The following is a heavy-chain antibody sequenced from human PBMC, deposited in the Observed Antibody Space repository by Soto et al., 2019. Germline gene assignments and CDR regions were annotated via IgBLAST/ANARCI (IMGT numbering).Heavy chain of an antibody. D-gene: IGHD3-10*01. CDR2: INPDGSGT. CDR1: GFTFSSNW. CDR3: ASDVAGSGSH. Sequence: EVHLVESGGGLVQPGGSLRLSCAASGFTFSSNWMHGVRQVTGKGLLWVARINPDGSGTDYADSAKGRFTISRDNAKNTLYLQMNSLGAEDTAVYYCASDVAGSGSHWGQGTLVTVAS. J-gene: IGHJ4*02. V-gene: IGHV3-74*01.